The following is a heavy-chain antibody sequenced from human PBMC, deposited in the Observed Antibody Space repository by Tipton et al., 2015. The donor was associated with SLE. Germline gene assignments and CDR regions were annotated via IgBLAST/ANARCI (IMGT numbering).Heavy chain of an antibody. J-gene: IGHJ4*02. V-gene: IGHV4-4*07. CDR2: VYISGNT. Sequence: TLSLTCTVSGGSISSYYWNWIRQAAGKGLEWIGRVYISGNTNYNPSVQSRVTMSVDTSKNQFSLILSSVTAADTAVYYCVRDAHGYYSGWMDYWGQGTPVTVSS. D-gene: IGHD2-15*01. CDR3: VRDAHGYYSGWMDY. CDR1: GGSISSYY.